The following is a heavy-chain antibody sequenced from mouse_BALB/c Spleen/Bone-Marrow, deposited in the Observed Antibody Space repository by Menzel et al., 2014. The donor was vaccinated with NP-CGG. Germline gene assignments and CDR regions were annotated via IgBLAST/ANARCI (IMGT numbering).Heavy chain of an antibody. J-gene: IGHJ1*01. V-gene: IGHV5-6-3*01. D-gene: IGHD1-1*01. CDR2: INNNGGGT. CDR3: ARVYGWYFDV. Sequence: EVHLVESGGGLVQPGGSLKLSCVASGFTFSSYGMSWVRQTPDKRLELVATINNNGGGTYYPDSVKGQFTISRDNAKNTLYLQMSSLKSEDTAMYYCARVYGWYFDVWGAGTTVTVSS. CDR1: GFTFSSYG.